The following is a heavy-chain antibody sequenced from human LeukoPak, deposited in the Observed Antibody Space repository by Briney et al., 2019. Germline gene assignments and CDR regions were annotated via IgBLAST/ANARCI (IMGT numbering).Heavy chain of an antibody. CDR1: GFTFSNAW. V-gene: IGHV3-15*01. Sequence: PGGSLRLSCAASGFTFSNAWMGWVRQAPGKGLEWVGRIKSKTDGGTTDYAAPVKGRFTISRDDSKNTLYLQMNSLKTEDTAVYYCTTGFGEFSNDDYWGQGTLVTVSS. CDR2: IKSKTDGGTT. D-gene: IGHD3-10*01. CDR3: TTGFGEFSNDDY. J-gene: IGHJ4*02.